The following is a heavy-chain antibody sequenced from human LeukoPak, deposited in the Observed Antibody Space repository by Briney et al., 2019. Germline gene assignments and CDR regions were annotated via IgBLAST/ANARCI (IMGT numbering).Heavy chain of an antibody. CDR3: ARGGSGWYSGAFDI. D-gene: IGHD6-19*01. CDR1: GFTFSNYG. Sequence: GRSLRLSCAASGFTFSNYGLHWVRQAPGKGLEWVAVIWYDGSKKYYGDSVEGRFTISRDNAKNTLYLQMNSLRAEDTAVYYCARGGSGWYSGAFDIWGQGTMVTVSS. CDR2: IWYDGSKK. J-gene: IGHJ3*02. V-gene: IGHV3-33*01.